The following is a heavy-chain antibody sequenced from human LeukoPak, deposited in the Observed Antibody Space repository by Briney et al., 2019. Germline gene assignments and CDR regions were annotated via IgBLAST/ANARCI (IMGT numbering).Heavy chain of an antibody. J-gene: IGHJ5*02. Sequence: SETLSLTCAVYGGSFSGYYWSWIRQPPGKGLEWIGEINHSGSTNYNPSLKSRVTISVDTSKNQFSLKLSSVTAADTAVYYCAREGSSSGYHWFAPWGQGTLVTVSS. CDR1: GGSFSGYY. D-gene: IGHD6-6*01. V-gene: IGHV4-34*01. CDR3: AREGSSSGYHWFAP. CDR2: INHSGST.